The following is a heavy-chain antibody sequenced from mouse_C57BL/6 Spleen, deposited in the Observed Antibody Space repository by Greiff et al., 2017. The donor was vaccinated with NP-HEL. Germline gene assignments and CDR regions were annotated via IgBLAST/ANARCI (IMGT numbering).Heavy chain of an antibody. CDR2: IYPGDGDT. CDR3: ARSLIYYYGSSYEYFDV. D-gene: IGHD1-1*01. V-gene: IGHV1-80*01. J-gene: IGHJ1*03. CDR1: GYAFSSYW. Sequence: VQLQQSGAELVKPGASVKISCKASGYAFSSYWMNWVKQRPGKGLEWIGQIYPGDGDTNYNGKFKGKATLTADKSSSTAYMQLSSLTSEDSAVYFCARSLIYYYGSSYEYFDVWGTRTTVTVSS.